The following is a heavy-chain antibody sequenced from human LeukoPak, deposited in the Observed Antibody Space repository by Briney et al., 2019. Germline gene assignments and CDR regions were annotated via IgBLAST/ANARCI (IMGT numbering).Heavy chain of an antibody. CDR1: GGSISSCSYY. V-gene: IGHV4-61*02. CDR3: ARTVYARFDY. D-gene: IGHD5/OR15-5a*01. Sequence: SETLSLTCTVSGGSISSCSYYWSWIRQPAGKGLEWIGRIYTSGSTNYNPSLKSRVTISVDTSKNQFSLKLSSVTAADTAVYYCARTVYARFDYWGQGTLVTVSS. CDR2: IYTSGST. J-gene: IGHJ4*02.